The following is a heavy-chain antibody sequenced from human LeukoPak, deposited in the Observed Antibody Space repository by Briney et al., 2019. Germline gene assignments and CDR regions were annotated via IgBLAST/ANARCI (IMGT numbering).Heavy chain of an antibody. CDR3: ARRSGSSFVRWFDH. Sequence: SETLSLTCAVSGGSISSGGYSGSWVRQPPGKGLEWIGYIYHSGSTYYNPSLKSRVTISVDRPKNQFSLKLTSVTAADTAVYFCARRSGSSFVRWFDHWGQGILVTVSS. J-gene: IGHJ5*02. D-gene: IGHD1-26*01. CDR2: IYHSGST. CDR1: GGSISSGGYS. V-gene: IGHV4-30-2*01.